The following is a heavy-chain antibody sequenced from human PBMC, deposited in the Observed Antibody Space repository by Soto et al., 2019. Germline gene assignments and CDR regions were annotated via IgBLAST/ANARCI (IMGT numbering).Heavy chain of an antibody. CDR3: ARDTAGPVDY. CDR2: IDPSDSYT. CDR1: GYSFTSYW. Sequence: GESLKISCKGSGYSFTSYWISWVRQMPGKGLEWMGRIDPSDSYTNYSPSFQGHVTISADKSISTAYLQWSSLRSEDTAVYYCARDTAGPVDYWGQGTLVTVSS. V-gene: IGHV5-10-1*01. J-gene: IGHJ4*02. D-gene: IGHD5-18*01.